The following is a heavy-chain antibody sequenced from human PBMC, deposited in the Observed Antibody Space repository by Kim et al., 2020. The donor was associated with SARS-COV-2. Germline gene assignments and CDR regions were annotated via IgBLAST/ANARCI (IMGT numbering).Heavy chain of an antibody. J-gene: IGHJ4*02. Sequence: PSLTSRVTISVDTSKNQFSLKLSSVTAADTAVYYCARMPYYYDSSGYGDYWGQGTLVTVSS. CDR3: ARMPYYYDSSGYGDY. V-gene: IGHV4-31*02. D-gene: IGHD3-22*01.